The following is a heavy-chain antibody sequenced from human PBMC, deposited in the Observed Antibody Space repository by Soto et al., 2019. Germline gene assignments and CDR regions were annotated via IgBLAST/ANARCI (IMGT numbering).Heavy chain of an antibody. V-gene: IGHV4-34*01. D-gene: IGHD3-10*01. J-gene: IGHJ6*02. CDR3: ARGRPRITMVRGVTYYYYYGMDV. CDR2: INHSGST. CDR1: GGSFSGYY. Sequence: SETLSLTCAVYGGSFSGYYWSRIRQPPGKGLEWIGEINHSGSTNYNPSLKSRVTISVDTSKNQFSLKLSSVTAADTAVYYCARGRPRITMVRGVTYYYYYGMDVWGQGTTVTVSS.